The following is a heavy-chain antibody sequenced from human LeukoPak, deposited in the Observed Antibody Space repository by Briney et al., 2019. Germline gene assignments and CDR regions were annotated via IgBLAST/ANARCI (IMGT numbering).Heavy chain of an antibody. CDR3: PGHHYDGIDA. Sequence: PGGSVRLSCAASGFTVSSNYMSWVRQAPGKGLEWVSGIYSGGSTYYADSVNRRFTISSDNSKNTPYLQVKSLRAEDTAVCYCPGHHYDGIDAWGQGTTVTVSS. V-gene: IGHV3-66*01. CDR1: GFTVSSNY. J-gene: IGHJ6*02. CDR2: IYSGGST.